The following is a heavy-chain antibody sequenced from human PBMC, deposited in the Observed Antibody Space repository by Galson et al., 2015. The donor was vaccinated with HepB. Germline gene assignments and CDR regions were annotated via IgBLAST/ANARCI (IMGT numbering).Heavy chain of an antibody. CDR3: ARDHNSDWYGDVCDI. V-gene: IGHV3-48*02. D-gene: IGHD6-19*01. Sequence: SLRLSCAASGFIFSSKSMSWVRQAPGKGLEWVSYISSGSSKIHYADSVRGRFTISRDNAKNSLYLQMNSLRDEDTAVYYCARDHNSDWYGDVCDIWGQGTVVTVSS. CDR1: GFIFSSKS. CDR2: ISSGSSKI. J-gene: IGHJ3*02.